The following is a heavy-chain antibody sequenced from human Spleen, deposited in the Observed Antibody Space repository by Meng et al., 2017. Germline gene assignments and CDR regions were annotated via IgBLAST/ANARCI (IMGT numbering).Heavy chain of an antibody. V-gene: IGHV3-23*01. CDR2: ISGSGGST. Sequence: GESLKISCAASGFTFSSYAMSWVRQAPGKGLEWVSAISGSGGSTYYADSVKGRFTISRDNAKNSLYLQMNSLRAEDTAVYYCARSGGIAVAGTRYYGMDVWGQGTTVTVSS. CDR1: GFTFSSYA. J-gene: IGHJ6*02. D-gene: IGHD6-19*01. CDR3: ARSGGIAVAGTRYYGMDV.